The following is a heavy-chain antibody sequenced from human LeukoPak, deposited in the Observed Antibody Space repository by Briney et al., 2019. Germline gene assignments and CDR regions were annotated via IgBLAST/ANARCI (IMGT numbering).Heavy chain of an antibody. CDR1: GYSFTSYW. CDR2: IDPSDSYT. V-gene: IGHV5-10-1*01. CDR3: ARVFDCSSTSCYKANAFDI. D-gene: IGHD2-2*02. Sequence: GESLKISCKGFGYSFTSYWISWVRQMPGKGLEWMGRIDPSDSYTNYSPSFQGHVTISADKSISTAYLQWSSLKASDTAMYYCARVFDCSSTSCYKANAFDIWGQGTMVTVSS. J-gene: IGHJ3*02.